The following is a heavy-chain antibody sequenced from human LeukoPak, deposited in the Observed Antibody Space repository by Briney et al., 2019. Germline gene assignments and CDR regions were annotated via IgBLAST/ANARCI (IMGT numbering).Heavy chain of an antibody. D-gene: IGHD4-17*01. CDR2: IWYDGSNK. V-gene: IGHV3-33*06. Sequence: GGSLRLSCAASGFIFSSYGMHWVRQAPGKGLEWVAVIWYDGSNKYYADSVKGRFTISRDNSKNTLYLQMDSLRAEDTAVYYCAKELMTTVTSFDYWGQGTLVTVSS. CDR3: AKELMTTVTSFDY. J-gene: IGHJ4*02. CDR1: GFIFSSYG.